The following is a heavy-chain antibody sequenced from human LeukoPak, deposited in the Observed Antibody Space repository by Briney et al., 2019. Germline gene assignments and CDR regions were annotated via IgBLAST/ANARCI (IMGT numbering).Heavy chain of an antibody. J-gene: IGHJ6*03. D-gene: IGHD2-8*01. CDR1: GGSFSGYY. Sequence: SETLSLTCAVYGGSFSGYYWSWIRQPPGKGLEWIGEINHSGSTNYNPSLKSRVTISVDTSKNQFSLKLSSVTAADTAVYYCARPPVSPYYYYYMDVWGKGTTVTVSS. CDR3: ARPPVSPYYYYYMDV. CDR2: INHSGST. V-gene: IGHV4-34*01.